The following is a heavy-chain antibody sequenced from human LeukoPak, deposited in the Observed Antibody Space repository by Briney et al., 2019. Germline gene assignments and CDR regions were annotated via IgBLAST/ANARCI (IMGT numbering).Heavy chain of an antibody. D-gene: IGHD5-24*01. Sequence: ASVKVSCKASRYTFTDYHMHWVRQAPGQGLEWMGRINPDSGDTHYAQKFQGRVTMTRDTSISTAYMELSSLRSEDTAIYYCARIRDGYNDAYDIWGQGTVVTVPS. CDR2: INPDSGDT. CDR1: RYTFTDYH. V-gene: IGHV1-2*02. J-gene: IGHJ3*02. CDR3: ARIRDGYNDAYDI.